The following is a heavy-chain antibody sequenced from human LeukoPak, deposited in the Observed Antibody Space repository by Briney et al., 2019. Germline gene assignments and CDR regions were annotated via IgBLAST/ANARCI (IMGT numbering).Heavy chain of an antibody. CDR2: ITSDGSVT. Sequence: GGSLRLSCAASGFPFSPSWMHWVRQAPGKGLVWVSRITSDGSVTTYADSVKGRFAISRDNAKNTLYLQMNSLRAEDTAVYYCAGDSSIAFGSGRVSWFDPWGQGTLVTVSS. J-gene: IGHJ5*02. CDR3: AGDSSIAFGSGRVSWFDP. V-gene: IGHV3-74*01. D-gene: IGHD3-10*01. CDR1: GFPFSPSW.